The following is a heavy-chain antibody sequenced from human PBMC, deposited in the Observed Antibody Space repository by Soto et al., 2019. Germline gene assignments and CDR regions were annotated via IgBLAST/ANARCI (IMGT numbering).Heavy chain of an antibody. J-gene: IGHJ3*02. Sequence: QVQLQESGPGLVKPSQTLSLTCTVAGGSISSGGYYWSWIRQNPGKGLEWIGYIYYSWTTNYIPSLKSRLTISVDTSKNQFSLKLNSMTAADTAVYYCAREETATDAFAIWGQGTMVTVSS. D-gene: IGHD5-12*01. CDR1: GGSISSGGYY. CDR3: AREETATDAFAI. V-gene: IGHV4-31*03. CDR2: IYYSWTT.